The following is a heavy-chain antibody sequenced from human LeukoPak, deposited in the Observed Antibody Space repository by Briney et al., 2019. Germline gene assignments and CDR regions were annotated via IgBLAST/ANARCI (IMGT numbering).Heavy chain of an antibody. Sequence: RSGGSLRLSCAASGFIFSDYYMSWVRQAPGKGLEWVSYISSSGSNIYYADSVKGRFTISRDNAKNTLYLQMNSLRAEDTAVYYCARAEVYYDSSGPLDYWGQGTLVTVSS. V-gene: IGHV3-11*01. J-gene: IGHJ4*02. D-gene: IGHD3-22*01. CDR2: ISSSGSNI. CDR3: ARAEVYYDSSGPLDY. CDR1: GFIFSDYY.